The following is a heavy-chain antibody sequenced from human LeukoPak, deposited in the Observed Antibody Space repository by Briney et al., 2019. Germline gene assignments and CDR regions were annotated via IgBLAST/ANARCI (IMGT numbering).Heavy chain of an antibody. CDR2: IIPIFGTA. CDR1: GGTFSSYG. CDR3: ARDSCSSTSCERILHYYGMDV. J-gene: IGHJ6*02. V-gene: IGHV1-69*13. Sequence: SVKVSCKASGGTFSSYGFSWVRQAPGQGLEWMGGIIPIFGTANYAQKFQGRVTITADESTSTAYMELSSLRSEDTAVYYCARDSCSSTSCERILHYYGMDVWGQGTTVTVSS. D-gene: IGHD2-2*01.